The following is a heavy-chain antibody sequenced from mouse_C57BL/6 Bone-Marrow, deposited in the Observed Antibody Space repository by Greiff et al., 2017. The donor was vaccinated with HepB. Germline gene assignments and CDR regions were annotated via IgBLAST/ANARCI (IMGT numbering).Heavy chain of an antibody. Sequence: EVHLVESGGGLVKPGGSLKLSCAASGFTFSSYAMSWVRQTPEKRLEWVATISDGGSHTYYPDNVKGRFAISRDNAKNNLYLQMRHLKSEDTAMYDCARDTIYDYGSSYAMDYWGQGTSVTVSS. CDR3: ARDTIYDYGSSYAMDY. CDR2: ISDGGSHT. J-gene: IGHJ4*01. V-gene: IGHV5-4*01. CDR1: GFTFSSYA. D-gene: IGHD1-1*01.